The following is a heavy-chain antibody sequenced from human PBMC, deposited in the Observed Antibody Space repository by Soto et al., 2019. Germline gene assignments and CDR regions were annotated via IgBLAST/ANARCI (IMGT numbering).Heavy chain of an antibody. CDR1: GFTFSDSA. J-gene: IGHJ4*02. V-gene: IGHV3-73*02. CDR2: IRSKANNFAT. CDR3: TRRSEYDSGGYYYAYDY. Sequence: EVQVVESGGGLVQPGGSLTLSCEASGFTFSDSAMHWVRQASGKGLEWLGRIRSKANNFATAYAASVKGRFTISRDDAKNTVYLQMNSLNSEDTAVYYCTRRSEYDSGGYYYAYDYWGQGTRVTVSS. D-gene: IGHD3-22*01.